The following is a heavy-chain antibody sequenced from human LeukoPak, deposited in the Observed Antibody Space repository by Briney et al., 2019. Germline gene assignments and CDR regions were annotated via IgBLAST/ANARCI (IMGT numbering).Heavy chain of an antibody. V-gene: IGHV3-21*01. CDR2: ISSSSSYI. CDR3: GCVDTAMNGIDY. CDR1: GYTFSCYS. D-gene: IGHD5-18*01. Sequence: GGSLRLSCAASGYTFSCYSINWLRQAPGKGRAWISSISSSSSYIYYADSVKGRFTISRDNAKNSLYLQMNRLRAEDTAGSCCGCVDTAMNGIDYWGQGSLVTGSS. J-gene: IGHJ4*02.